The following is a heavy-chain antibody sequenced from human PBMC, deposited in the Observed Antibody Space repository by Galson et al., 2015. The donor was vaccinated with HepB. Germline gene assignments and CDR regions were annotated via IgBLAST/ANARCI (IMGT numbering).Heavy chain of an antibody. CDR1: GFTFSSYS. J-gene: IGHJ4*02. D-gene: IGHD3-22*01. CDR3: ARITYYYDSSGSPGDY. Sequence: SLRLSCAASGFTFSSYSMNWVRQAPGKGLEWVSYISSSSSTIYYADSVKGRFTVSRDNAKNSLYLQMNSLRGEDTAVYYCARITYYYDSSGSPGDYWGQGTLVTVSS. V-gene: IGHV3-48*01. CDR2: ISSSSSTI.